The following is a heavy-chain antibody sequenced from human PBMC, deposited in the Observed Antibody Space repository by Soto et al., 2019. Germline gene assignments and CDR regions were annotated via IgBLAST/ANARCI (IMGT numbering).Heavy chain of an antibody. D-gene: IGHD1-26*01. Sequence: QEQLVESGGGLVKPGGSLRLSCAASGFTFSDAYMSWIRQAPGKGLAGVSYISHTSHYMKYSDSVEGRFTVSRDNAKNSLYLHMDSLRAEETAVYYCAKTVGLGPFGHITLWGRGTLVIVAS. J-gene: IGHJ2*01. CDR2: ISHTSHYM. V-gene: IGHV3-11*05. CDR3: AKTVGLGPFGHITL. CDR1: GFTFSDAY.